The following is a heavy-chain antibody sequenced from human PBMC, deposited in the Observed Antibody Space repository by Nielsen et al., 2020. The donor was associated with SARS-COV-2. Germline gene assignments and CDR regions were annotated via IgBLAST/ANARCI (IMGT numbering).Heavy chain of an antibody. D-gene: IGHD3-9*01. CDR3: ARDYDILTGSQGYYWFDP. Sequence: WVRQAPGQGLEWMGIINPSGGSTIYAQKFQGRVTMTEDTSTDTAYMELSSLRSEDTAVYYCARDYDILTGSQGYYWFDPWGQGTLVTVSS. V-gene: IGHV1-46*01. CDR2: INPSGGST. J-gene: IGHJ5*02.